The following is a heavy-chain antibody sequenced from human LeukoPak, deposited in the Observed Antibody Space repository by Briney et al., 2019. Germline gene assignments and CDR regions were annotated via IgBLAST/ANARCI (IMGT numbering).Heavy chain of an antibody. V-gene: IGHV4-61*02. J-gene: IGHJ4*02. Sequence: TLSLTCTVSGGSISSGSYYWSWIRQPAGKGLEWIGRVYSSGSTNYNPSLKSRVTMSIDTSKNQFSLKLSSVTAADTAVYYCASGSSRAGFDYWGQGTLVTVSS. CDR2: VYSSGST. D-gene: IGHD6-19*01. CDR3: ASGSSRAGFDY. CDR1: GGSISSGSYY.